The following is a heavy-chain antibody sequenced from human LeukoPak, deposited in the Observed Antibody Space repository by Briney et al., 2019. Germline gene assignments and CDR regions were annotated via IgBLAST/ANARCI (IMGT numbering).Heavy chain of an antibody. CDR2: ISYDESNK. D-gene: IGHD3-22*01. CDR3: AKPDSSGYYIPLPSFDY. CDR1: GFTFNIYA. Sequence: GGSLRLSCAASGFTFNIYAMHWVRQAPGKGLEWVAVISYDESNKYYADSVKGRFTISRDNSKNTLYLQMNSLRAEDTAVYYCAKPDSSGYYIPLPSFDYWGQGTLVTVSS. J-gene: IGHJ4*02. V-gene: IGHV3-30*04.